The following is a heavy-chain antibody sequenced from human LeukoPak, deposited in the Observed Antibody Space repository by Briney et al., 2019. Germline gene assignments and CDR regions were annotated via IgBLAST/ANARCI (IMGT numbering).Heavy chain of an antibody. Sequence: GGSLRLSCAASGFTFSSNSMNWVRQAPGEGLEWVSYISSGSSTIYYAESVKGRFTISRDNAKNSLYLQMNSLRADDTAVYYCARGLDSWGQGTLVTVSS. V-gene: IGHV3-48*01. CDR2: ISSGSSTI. CDR3: ARGLDS. J-gene: IGHJ4*02. CDR1: GFTFSSNS.